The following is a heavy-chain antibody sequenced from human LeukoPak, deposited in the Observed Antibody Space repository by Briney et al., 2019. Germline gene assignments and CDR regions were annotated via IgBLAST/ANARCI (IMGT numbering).Heavy chain of an antibody. V-gene: IGHV3-9*01. J-gene: IGHJ4*02. Sequence: GGSLRLSCAASGFTFDDYAMHWVRQAPGKGLEWVSGISWNSGSIGYADSVKGRFTISRDNAKNSLYLQMNSLRAEDTALYYCAKDIGRYYYDSSGSDYWGQGTLVTVSS. CDR1: GFTFDDYA. CDR3: AKDIGRYYYDSSGSDY. D-gene: IGHD3-22*01. CDR2: ISWNSGSI.